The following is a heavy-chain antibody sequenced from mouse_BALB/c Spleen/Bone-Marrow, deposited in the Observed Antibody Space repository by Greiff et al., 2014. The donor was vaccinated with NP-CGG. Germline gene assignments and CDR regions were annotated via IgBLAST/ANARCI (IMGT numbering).Heavy chain of an antibody. J-gene: IGHJ2*01. V-gene: IGHV1-55*01. CDR2: IYPGNDST. CDR3: AREKDWVFDY. CDR1: GYTFTSYW. D-gene: IGHD4-1*01. Sequence: LQQSGAELVKPGTSVKMSCKASGYTFTSYWMHWVKQRPGQGLEWIGDIYPGNDSTNYNEKFKSKATLTVDTSSSTAYMQLSSLTSEDSAVYYCAREKDWVFDYWGQGTTLTVSS.